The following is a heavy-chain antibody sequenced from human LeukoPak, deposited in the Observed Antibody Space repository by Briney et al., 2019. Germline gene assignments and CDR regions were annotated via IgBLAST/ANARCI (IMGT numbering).Heavy chain of an antibody. CDR2: ISSSSSYI. J-gene: IGHJ4*02. V-gene: IGHV3-21*01. D-gene: IGHD2-15*01. CDR1: GFTFSSYS. Sequence: PGGSLRLSCAASGFTFSSYSMNWVRQAPGKGLEWVSSISSSSSYIYYADSVEGRFTISRDNAEDSLYLQMNSLRAEDTAVYYCTRHHRLCSGGCCHDSWGQGTLVTVSS. CDR3: TRHHRLCSGGCCHDS.